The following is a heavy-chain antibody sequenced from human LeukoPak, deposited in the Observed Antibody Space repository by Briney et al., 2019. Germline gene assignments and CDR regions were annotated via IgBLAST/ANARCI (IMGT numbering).Heavy chain of an antibody. CDR1: GYSIRSGYY. Sequence: PSETLSLTCDVSGYSIRSGYYWGWIRQPPGKGLEWIGSIYHSGSTYYNPSLKSRVTVSVDTSKNQFSLKVNSVTAADTAVYYCAKLGYSSSSEVDWGQGTLVTVSS. CDR3: AKLGYSSSSEVD. V-gene: IGHV4-38-2*01. J-gene: IGHJ4*02. CDR2: IYHSGST. D-gene: IGHD6-6*01.